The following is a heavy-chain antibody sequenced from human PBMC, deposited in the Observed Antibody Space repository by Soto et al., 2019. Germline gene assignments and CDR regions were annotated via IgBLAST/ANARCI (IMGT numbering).Heavy chain of an antibody. CDR3: ARQVVVAATGVRWFDP. J-gene: IGHJ5*02. CDR1: GGSISSGGYS. Sequence: SETLSLTCAVSGGSISSGGYSWSWIRQPPGKGLEWIGYIYHSGSTYYNPSLKSRVTISVDRSKNQFSLKLSSVTAADTAVYYCARQVVVAATGVRWFDPWGQGTLVTVSS. V-gene: IGHV4-30-2*01. CDR2: IYHSGST. D-gene: IGHD2-15*01.